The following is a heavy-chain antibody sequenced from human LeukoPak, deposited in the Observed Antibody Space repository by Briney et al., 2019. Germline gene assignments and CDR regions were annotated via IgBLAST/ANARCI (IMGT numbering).Heavy chain of an antibody. CDR3: ARHMTPESTTPYYYGMDV. CDR2: ISSIGNTI. CDR1: EFTFRSYE. Sequence: GGSLRLSCAASEFTFRSYEMNWVRQAPGKGLEWVSYISSIGNTIYYVDSVKGRFTISRDNAKNSLYLQMNSLRAEDTAVYFCARHMTPESTTPYYYGMDVWGQGTTVTVSS. D-gene: IGHD2-15*01. V-gene: IGHV3-48*03. J-gene: IGHJ6*02.